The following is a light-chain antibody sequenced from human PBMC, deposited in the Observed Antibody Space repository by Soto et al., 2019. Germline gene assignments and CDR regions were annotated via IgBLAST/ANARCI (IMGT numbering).Light chain of an antibody. V-gene: IGKV3-11*01. CDR2: DPS. CDR3: QQRSNWPPYT. Sequence: EIVLTQSPATLSLSPGERATLSCRASQSVSSYLACYQQKPGQAPRLLIYDPSNRATGIPATFSGSGSGTVFTLTISSREPEDFAVYYCQQRSNWPPYTFGQGTKLEIK. J-gene: IGKJ2*01. CDR1: QSVSSY.